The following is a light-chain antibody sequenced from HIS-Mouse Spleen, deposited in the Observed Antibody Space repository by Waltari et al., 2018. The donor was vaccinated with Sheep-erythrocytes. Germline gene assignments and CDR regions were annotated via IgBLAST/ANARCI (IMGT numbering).Light chain of an antibody. CDR1: SSAVGGYNY. CDR3: SSYAGSNNWV. Sequence: QSALTQPPSASGSPGQSVTISSPGTSSAVGGYNYVSWYQQHPGKAPKLMIYEVSKRPSGVPDRFSGSKSGNTASLTVSGLQAEDEADYYCSSYAGSNNWVFGGGTKLTVL. CDR2: EVS. J-gene: IGLJ3*02. V-gene: IGLV2-8*01.